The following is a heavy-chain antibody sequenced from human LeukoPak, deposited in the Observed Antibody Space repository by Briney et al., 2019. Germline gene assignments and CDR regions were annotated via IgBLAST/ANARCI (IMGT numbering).Heavy chain of an antibody. V-gene: IGHV3-21*01. CDR3: ARDQDGDYYDSSGYGAAFDI. CDR2: ISSSSSYI. Sequence: GGSLRLSCAASGFTFSSYSMNWVRQAPGKGLEWVSSISSSSSYIYYADSVKGRFTISRDNAKNSLYLQMNSLRAEDTAVYYCARDQDGDYYDSSGYGAAFDIWGQGTMATVSS. J-gene: IGHJ3*02. D-gene: IGHD3-22*01. CDR1: GFTFSSYS.